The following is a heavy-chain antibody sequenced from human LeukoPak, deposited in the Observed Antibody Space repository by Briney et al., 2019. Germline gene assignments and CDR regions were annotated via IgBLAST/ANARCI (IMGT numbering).Heavy chain of an antibody. J-gene: IGHJ4*02. CDR3: ARGLEWELSY. CDR1: GGSFSGYY. CDR2: INHSGST. D-gene: IGHD1-26*01. Sequence: SETLSLXCAVYGGSFSGYYWSWIRRPPGKGLESIGEINHSGSTNYNPSLKSRVTISVDTSKNQFSLKLSSVTAADTAVYYCARGLEWELSYWGQGTLVTVSS. V-gene: IGHV4-34*01.